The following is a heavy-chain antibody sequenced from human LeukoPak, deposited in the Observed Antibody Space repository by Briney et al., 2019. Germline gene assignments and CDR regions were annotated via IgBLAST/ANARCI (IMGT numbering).Heavy chain of an antibody. V-gene: IGHV3-48*03. J-gene: IGHJ4*02. CDR2: ISTSGSTI. CDR1: GFTFSSYE. D-gene: IGHD6-13*01. Sequence: GGSLRLSCAASGFTFSSYEMNWVRQAPGKGLEWVSYISTSGSTIYYVDSVKGRFTISRDNAKNSLYLQMNSLRAEDTAVYYCASKYCSSWDGDYWGQGTLVTVSS. CDR3: ASKYCSSWDGDY.